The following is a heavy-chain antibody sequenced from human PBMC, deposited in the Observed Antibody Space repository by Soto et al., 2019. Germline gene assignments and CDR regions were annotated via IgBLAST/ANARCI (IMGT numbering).Heavy chain of an antibody. CDR1: GGSFSKYG. D-gene: IGHD3-16*02. CDR2: IIPMFGIG. CDR3: ARGYRENCFYAMDV. Sequence: QVQLVQSGAEVKMPGSSVRVSCKASGGSFSKYGISWVRQAPGQGLEWMGGIIPMFGIGNYAEKFLGRVTITADESTSTSHMELSRLRSDGTAVYFCARGYRENCFYAMDVWGQGTTVTVSS. J-gene: IGHJ6*02. V-gene: IGHV1-69*01.